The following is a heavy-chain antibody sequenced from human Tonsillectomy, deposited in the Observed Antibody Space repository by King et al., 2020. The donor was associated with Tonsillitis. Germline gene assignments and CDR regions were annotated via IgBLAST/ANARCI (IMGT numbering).Heavy chain of an antibody. D-gene: IGHD2-15*01. Sequence: VQLVESWGGLVKPGGSLRLSCAASGFTFSTYSMNGVRQAPGKGLEWVSSISIRSSDIYYADSVKGRFTISRDNAKNSLYLQMKSLRAEDTAVYYCAKEKTLLPYFDLWGRGTLVTVSS. J-gene: IGHJ2*01. CDR3: AKEKTLLPYFDL. CDR1: GFTFSTYS. V-gene: IGHV3-21*01. CDR2: ISIRSSDI.